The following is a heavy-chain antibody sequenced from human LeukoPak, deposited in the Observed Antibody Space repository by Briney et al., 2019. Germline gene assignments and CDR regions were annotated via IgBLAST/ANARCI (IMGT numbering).Heavy chain of an antibody. CDR3: ARARYSGSYFRLGYAFDI. J-gene: IGHJ3*02. CDR2: INPSAGGT. Sequence: ASVKVSCKASGYTFTSYYMHWVRQAPGQGLEWMGIINPSAGGTSYAQKFQGRVTITADESTSTAYMELSSLRSEDTAVYYCARARYSGSYFRLGYAFDIWGQGTMVTVSS. CDR1: GYTFTSYY. V-gene: IGHV1-46*01. D-gene: IGHD1-26*01.